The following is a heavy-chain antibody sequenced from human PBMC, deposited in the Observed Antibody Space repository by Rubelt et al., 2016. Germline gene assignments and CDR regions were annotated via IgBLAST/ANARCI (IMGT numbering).Heavy chain of an antibody. J-gene: IGHJ4*02. CDR3: ARRWGSYFDY. V-gene: IGHV4-38-2*02. CDR1: GYSISSGYY. CDR2: IYHSGST. Sequence: QVQLQESGPGLVKPSETLSLTCTVSGYSISSGYYWGWTRQPPGKGLEWIGSIYHSGSTYYNPSLKSRVTISVDTSKNQSSLKLSSVTAADTAVYYCARRWGSYFDYWGQGTLVTVSS. D-gene: IGHD7-27*01.